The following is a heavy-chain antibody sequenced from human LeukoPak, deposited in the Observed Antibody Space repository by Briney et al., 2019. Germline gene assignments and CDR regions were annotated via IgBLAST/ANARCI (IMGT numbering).Heavy chain of an antibody. V-gene: IGHV3-7*02. D-gene: IGHD3-22*01. CDR3: ARGPYDSSGYYDY. Sequence: GGSLRLSCEASGFTFSTHWMSWVRQAPGKELKWVAAINQDGTQKYYVDSVKGRFTISRDNAKSSLLLQMSSLRAEDTAVYYCARGPYDSSGYYDYWGQGTLVTVSS. CDR2: INQDGTQK. CDR1: GFTFSTHW. J-gene: IGHJ4*02.